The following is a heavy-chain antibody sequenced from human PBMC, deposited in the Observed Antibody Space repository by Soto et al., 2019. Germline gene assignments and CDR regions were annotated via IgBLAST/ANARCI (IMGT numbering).Heavy chain of an antibody. Sequence: QITLKESGPTLVKPTQTLTLTCTFSGFSLTTDAVGVGWIRQPPGKALEWLALIYWDDDKRYSPALKSRLTIXQDASRNQVVLTLTNMDPADTATYYCAHVYWVAAGIRYYFDYWGQGTLVTVSS. D-gene: IGHD1-1*01. CDR2: IYWDDDK. J-gene: IGHJ4*02. CDR3: AHVYWVAAGIRYYFDY. CDR1: GFSLTTDAVG. V-gene: IGHV2-5*02.